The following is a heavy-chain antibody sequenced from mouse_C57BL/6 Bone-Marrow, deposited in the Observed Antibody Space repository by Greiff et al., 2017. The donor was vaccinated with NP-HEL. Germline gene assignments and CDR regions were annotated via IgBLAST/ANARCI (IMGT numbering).Heavy chain of an antibody. J-gene: IGHJ3*01. CDR3: SKDSAVYYCALEDYDECAWYAY. D-gene: IGHD2-4*01. V-gene: IGHV1-87*01. CDR1: YTFSRRVH. CDR2: GQGLEWIG. Sequence: VPLPPSGPELARPWASVKISCQAFYTFSRRVHFAIRDTNYWMQWVKQRPGQGLEWIGAMYPGNGDTSYNQKFKSKATLTADKSTSTAYMRLSRLTSKDSAVYYCALEDYDECAWYAYWGQGTLVTVSA.